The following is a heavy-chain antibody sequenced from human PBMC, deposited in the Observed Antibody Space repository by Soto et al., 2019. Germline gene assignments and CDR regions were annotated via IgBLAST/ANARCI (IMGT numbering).Heavy chain of an antibody. Sequence: PSETLSLTCTVSGVSISSYYWSWIRQPPGKGLEWIGYIYYSGSTNYNPSLKRRVTISVDTSKNQFSLKLSSVTAADTAVYYCARSIAARSYYYYYYMDVWGKGTTVTVSS. CDR1: GVSISSYY. V-gene: IGHV4-59*08. CDR2: IYYSGST. J-gene: IGHJ6*03. D-gene: IGHD6-6*01. CDR3: ARSIAARSYYYYYYMDV.